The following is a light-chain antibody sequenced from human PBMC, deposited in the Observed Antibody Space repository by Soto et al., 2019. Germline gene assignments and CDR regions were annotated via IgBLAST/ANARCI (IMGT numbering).Light chain of an antibody. V-gene: IGKV3-11*01. CDR1: ESVSRN. J-gene: IGKJ5*01. CDR2: DAS. CDR3: QQRGNWPIT. Sequence: EVVMTQSPATLSVSPGERATLSCRASESVSRNLAWYQQKPGQAPRLLIYDASNRATGIPARFSGSGSGTDFTLTISSLAPEDFAVYYCQQRGNWPITFGQGTRLENK.